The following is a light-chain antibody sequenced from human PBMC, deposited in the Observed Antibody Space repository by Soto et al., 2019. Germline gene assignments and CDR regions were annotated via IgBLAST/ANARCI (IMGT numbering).Light chain of an antibody. J-gene: IGKJ2*01. V-gene: IGKV3-11*01. CDR3: QQRSNWPSYT. Sequence: EIVLTQSPATLSLSPGERATLSCRASQSVSSYLSCYQQKTGQDPRLLLYYASNRATGIPVRFSGSGSGTDFTLTISSLEPDDFAVYYCQQRSNWPSYTFGQGTKLEIK. CDR1: QSVSSY. CDR2: YAS.